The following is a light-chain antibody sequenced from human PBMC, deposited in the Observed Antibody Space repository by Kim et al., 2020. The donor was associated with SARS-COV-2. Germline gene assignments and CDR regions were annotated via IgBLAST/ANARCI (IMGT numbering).Light chain of an antibody. CDR3: QQYGGSPQT. V-gene: IGKV3-20*01. Sequence: SPQERATLACRASQSVTNNYLAWYQQKPGQAPRLLIYGASSRATGIPDRFSGSGSGTDFTLTISRLEPEDFAVYYCQQYGGSPQTFGQGTKVDIK. J-gene: IGKJ1*01. CDR1: QSVTNNY. CDR2: GAS.